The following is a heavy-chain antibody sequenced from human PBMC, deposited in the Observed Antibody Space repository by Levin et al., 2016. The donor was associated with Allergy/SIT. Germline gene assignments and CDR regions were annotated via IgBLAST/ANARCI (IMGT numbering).Heavy chain of an antibody. Sequence: SGPTLVKPTQTLTLTCTFSGFSLSTSGVGVGWIRQPPGKALEWLALIYWDDDKRYSPSLKSRLTITKDTSKNQVVLTMTNMDPVDTATYYCARRGYCSSTSCSAFDYWGQGTLVTVSS. D-gene: IGHD2-2*03. J-gene: IGHJ4*02. CDR3: ARRGYCSSTSCSAFDY. CDR2: IYWDDDK. V-gene: IGHV2-5*02. CDR1: GFSLSTSGVG.